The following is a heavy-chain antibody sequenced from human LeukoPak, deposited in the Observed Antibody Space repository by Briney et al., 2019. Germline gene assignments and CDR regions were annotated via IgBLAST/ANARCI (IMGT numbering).Heavy chain of an antibody. J-gene: IGHJ6*02. CDR2: ISAYNGNT. D-gene: IGHD3-3*01. V-gene: IGHV1-18*01. Sequence: GASVKVSCKASGYTFTSYGISWVRQAPGQGLEWMGWISAYNGNTNYAQKLQGRVTMTTDTSPSTAYMELRSLRSDDTAVYYCARDSITYYDFWSGYFDYYGMDVWGQGTTVTVSS. CDR1: GYTFTSYG. CDR3: ARDSITYYDFWSGYFDYYGMDV.